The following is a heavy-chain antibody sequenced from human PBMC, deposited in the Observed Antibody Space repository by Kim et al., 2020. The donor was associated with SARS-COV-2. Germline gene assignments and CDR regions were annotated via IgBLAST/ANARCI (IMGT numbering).Heavy chain of an antibody. J-gene: IGHJ4*02. V-gene: IGHV2-5*02. CDR3: AHVWGETWNDVFYFDG. Sequence: SGPTLVNPTETLTLICTFSGFSLSTSGMSVGWIRQPPGKALELLALIHWDDDKRYSPSLKSRLTITKDTFKNQVVLTMTNMDPVDTATYYCAHVWGETWNDVFYFDGWGQGTLVTVSS. D-gene: IGHD3-16*01. CDR2: IHWDDDK. CDR1: GFSLSTSGMS.